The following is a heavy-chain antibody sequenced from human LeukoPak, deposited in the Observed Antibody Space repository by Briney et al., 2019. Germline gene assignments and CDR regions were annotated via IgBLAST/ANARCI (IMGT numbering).Heavy chain of an antibody. V-gene: IGHV4-59*01. CDR2: IYHSGST. J-gene: IGHJ3*02. CDR1: GGSISGYY. D-gene: IGHD6-13*01. CDR3: ASHSSSSWYSTAFDI. Sequence: SETLSLTCTVSGGSISGYYWSWIRQPPGKGLEWIGYIYHSGSTNYNPSLKSRVTISVDTSKNQFSLKLSSVTAADTAVYYCASHSSSSWYSTAFDIWGQGTMVTVSS.